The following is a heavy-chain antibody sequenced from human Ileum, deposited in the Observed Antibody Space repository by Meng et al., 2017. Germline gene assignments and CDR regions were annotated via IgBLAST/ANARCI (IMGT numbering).Heavy chain of an antibody. D-gene: IGHD1-26*01. J-gene: IGHJ4*02. CDR3: ARGTTVGASGYDY. CDR1: GFTFNTYA. CDR2: ISGSSADST. V-gene: IGHV3-21*01. Sequence: GESLKISCAASGFTFNTYAMSWVRQAPGKGLEWVSTISGSSADSTYYADSLKGRFTISRDNAKSSLYLQMNSLRAEDTAVYYCARGTTVGASGYDYWGQGTLVTVSS.